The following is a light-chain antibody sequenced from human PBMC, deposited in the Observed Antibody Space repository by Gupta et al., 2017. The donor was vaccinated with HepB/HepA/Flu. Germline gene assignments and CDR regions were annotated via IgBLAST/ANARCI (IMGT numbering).Light chain of an antibody. CDR2: DAS. CDR3: QQRSNWPFYT. CDR1: RSISIY. J-gene: IGKJ2*01. V-gene: IGKV3-11*01. Sequence: EIVLTQSPATLSLSPGERATLSCRASRSISIYLAWYQHKPGQAPRLLISDASNRATGVPARFSGGGSGTDFTLTTSSLEPEDFAVYYCQQRSNWPFYTFGQGTKLEIK.